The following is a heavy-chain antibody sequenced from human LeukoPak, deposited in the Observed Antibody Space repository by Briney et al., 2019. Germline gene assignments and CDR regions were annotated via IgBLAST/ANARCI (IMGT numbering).Heavy chain of an antibody. CDR3: ARDARSRQHIGYRSSTSCYQSPREFDY. J-gene: IGHJ4*02. V-gene: IGHV1-2*02. CDR1: GYTFAGYY. CDR2: INPNSGGT. D-gene: IGHD2-2*01. Sequence: VASVKVSCKASGYTFAGYYMHWVRQAPGQGLEWMGWINPNSGGTNYAQKFQGRVTMTRDTSISTAYMELSRLRSDDTAVYYCARDARSRQHIGYRSSTSCYQSPREFDYWGQGTLVTVSS.